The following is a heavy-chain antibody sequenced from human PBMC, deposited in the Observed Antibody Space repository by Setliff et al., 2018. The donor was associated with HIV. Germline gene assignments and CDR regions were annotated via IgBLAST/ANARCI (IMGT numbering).Heavy chain of an antibody. CDR1: GLSLSTSGVG. J-gene: IGHJ4*02. D-gene: IGHD1-1*01. Sequence: SGPTLVNPTQTLTLTCTFSGLSLSTSGVGVGWIRQSPGKALEWLAFIYWNNNKHYSTSLKSRLTVTKDTSKNRVVFTVTNMDPVDTATYYCAYSGRQLRGPYFDFWGQGTPVTV. CDR2: IYWNNNK. CDR3: AYSGRQLRGPYFDF. V-gene: IGHV2-5*01.